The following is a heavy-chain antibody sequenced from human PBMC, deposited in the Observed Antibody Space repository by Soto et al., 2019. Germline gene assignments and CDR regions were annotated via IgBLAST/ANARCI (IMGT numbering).Heavy chain of an antibody. V-gene: IGHV2-70*04. CDR3: ARDPSGSYVDY. CDR2: IDWDDDK. CDR1: LFSLSTSGMR. Sequence: SGPTLVNPTQTLTLTCTFSLFSLSTSGMRVSWIRQPPGKALEWLARIDWDDDKFYSTSLKTRLTISKDTSKNQVVLTMTNMDPVDTATYYCARDPSGSYVDYWGQGTLVTVSS. D-gene: IGHD1-26*01. J-gene: IGHJ4*02.